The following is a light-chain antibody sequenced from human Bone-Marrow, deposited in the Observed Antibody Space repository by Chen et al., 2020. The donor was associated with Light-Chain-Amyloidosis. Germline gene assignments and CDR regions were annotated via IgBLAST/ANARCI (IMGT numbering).Light chain of an antibody. CDR3: LLSYNTIGV. Sequence: QAVVTQEPSLTVSPGGTVTLTCDSSTGAVTSGHFPYWFQQKPGQAPRTLIYDTNNKHSWTPSPFSGSPLGGQAALTLSGAQPGDEAQYYRLLSYNTIGVFGGGTTLTVL. CDR2: DTN. J-gene: IGLJ3*02. V-gene: IGLV7-46*01. CDR1: TGAVTSGHF.